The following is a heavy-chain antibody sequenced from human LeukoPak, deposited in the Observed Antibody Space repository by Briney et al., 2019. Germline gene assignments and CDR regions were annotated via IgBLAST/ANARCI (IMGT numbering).Heavy chain of an antibody. Sequence: SETLSLTCTVSGGSIRSYYWSWIRQSPVKGLEWIGHTYYSGSTNYNPSLKSRVTISLDTSKNQFSLKLSSVTAADTAVYYCARDPGPIVFDYWGQGTLVTVSS. D-gene: IGHD2-15*01. J-gene: IGHJ4*02. V-gene: IGHV4-59*12. CDR2: TYYSGST. CDR3: ARDPGPIVFDY. CDR1: GGSIRSYY.